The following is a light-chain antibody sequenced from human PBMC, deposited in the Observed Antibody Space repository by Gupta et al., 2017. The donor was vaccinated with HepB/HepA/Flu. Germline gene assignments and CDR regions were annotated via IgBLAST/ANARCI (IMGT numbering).Light chain of an antibody. CDR2: RND. CDR1: RNNVGYQG. J-gene: IGLJ3*02. CDR3: SAWDRRRSVWV. V-gene: IGLV10-54*01. Sequence: QAGLTQPPSVSKGLRQTATLTCTGDRNNVGYQGAAWLQQHQGHPPKLLAYRNDSRPSGISEKLSASRSGNTASLTITGLQPEDEADYYCSAWDRRRSVWVFGGGTKLTVL.